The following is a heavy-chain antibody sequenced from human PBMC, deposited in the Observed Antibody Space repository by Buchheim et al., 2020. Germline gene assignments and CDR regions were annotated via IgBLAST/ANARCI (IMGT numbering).Heavy chain of an antibody. D-gene: IGHD3-16*01. Sequence: QLQLQESGSGLVKPSQTLSLTCAVSGGSISSGGYSWSWIRQPPGKGLEWIGYIYHSGSTYYNPSIKSRVTISVDRSKNQFSLKLSSVTAADTAVYYCASSNMITFGGVTHMDVWGQGTT. CDR2: IYHSGST. CDR3: ASSNMITFGGVTHMDV. J-gene: IGHJ6*01. V-gene: IGHV4-30-2*01. CDR1: GGSISSGGYS.